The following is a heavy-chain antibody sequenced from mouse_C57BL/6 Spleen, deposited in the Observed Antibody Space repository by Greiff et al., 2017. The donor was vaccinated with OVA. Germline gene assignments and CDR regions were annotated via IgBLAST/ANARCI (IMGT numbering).Heavy chain of an antibody. CDR1: GYTFTDYY. Sequence: VQLQQSGPELVKPGASVKISCKASGYTFTDYYMNWVKQSHGKSLEWIGDINPNNGGTSYNQKFKGKATLTVDKSSSTAYMELRSLTSEDSAVYYCARSTIGFADWGQGTLVTVSA. CDR2: INPNNGGT. CDR3: ARSTIGFAD. D-gene: IGHD1-1*02. V-gene: IGHV1-26*01. J-gene: IGHJ3*01.